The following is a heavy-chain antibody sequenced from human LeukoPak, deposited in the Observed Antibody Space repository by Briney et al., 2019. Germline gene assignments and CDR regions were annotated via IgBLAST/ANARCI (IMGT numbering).Heavy chain of an antibody. CDR2: IKSKTGGGTT. J-gene: IGHJ5*01. CDR3: TTDRGRTELPLFAS. V-gene: IGHV3-15*01. Sequence: PGGSLRLSCAASGFTFSSAWMSWVRQAPGKGLEWVGRIKSKTGGGTTDYAAPVKVRFTISRDDSKNTLYLQMYSLKTEDTAVYYCTTDRGRTELPLFASWGQGTLVTVSS. CDR1: GFTFSSAW. D-gene: IGHD1-26*01.